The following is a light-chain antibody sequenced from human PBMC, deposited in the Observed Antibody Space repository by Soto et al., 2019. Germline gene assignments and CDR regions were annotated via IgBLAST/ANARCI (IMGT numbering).Light chain of an antibody. CDR3: CSYAGSFTWV. J-gene: IGLJ3*02. CDR1: SSDLGGYNY. CDR2: DVT. V-gene: IGLV2-11*01. Sequence: QSALTQPRSVSGSPRQSVTISCSGTSSDLGGYNYVSWYQHHPGKAPKLMIYDVTLRPSGVPDRFSGSKSGNTASLTISGLQAEDEADYYCCSYAGSFTWVFGGGTKLTVL.